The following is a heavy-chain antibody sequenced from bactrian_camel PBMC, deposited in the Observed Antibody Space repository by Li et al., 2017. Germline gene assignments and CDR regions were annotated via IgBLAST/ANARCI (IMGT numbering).Heavy chain of an antibody. D-gene: IGHD5*01. CDR3: AASWGMTAMAALDRIAQDDFGY. CDR2: HYTGTATT. V-gene: IGHV3S54*01. J-gene: IGHJ6*01. CDR1: GIAVSNYC. Sequence: HVQLVESGGGSVQAGGSRRLSCAASGIAVSNYCMGWFRQAPGKERVAVAAHYTGTATTYVADSVKGRFTISKDNAKNTLYLQMNSLNGEDTALYRCAASWGMTAMAALDRIAQDDFGYWGDGTQVTVS.